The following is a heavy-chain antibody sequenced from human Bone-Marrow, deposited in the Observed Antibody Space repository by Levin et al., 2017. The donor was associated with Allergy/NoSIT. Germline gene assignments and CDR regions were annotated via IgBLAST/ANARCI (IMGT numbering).Heavy chain of an antibody. V-gene: IGHV3-53*01. CDR2: IYSGGST. CDR3: ARGGSYWAFDF. J-gene: IGHJ4*02. CDR1: GFTVSSNY. D-gene: IGHD1-26*01. Sequence: QPGGSLRLSCAASGFTVSSNYITWVRQAPGKGLEWVSFIYSGGSTYYADSVKGRFTISRDNSKNTVYLQMNSLGAEDTAMYYCARGGSYWAFDFWGQGTLVTVSS.